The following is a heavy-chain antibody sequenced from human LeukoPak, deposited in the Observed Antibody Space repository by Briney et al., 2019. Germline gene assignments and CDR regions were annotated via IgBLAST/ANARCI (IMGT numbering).Heavy chain of an antibody. J-gene: IGHJ4*02. CDR1: GYTLTELS. V-gene: IGHV1-2*02. CDR2: INPNSGGT. D-gene: IGHD4-17*01. CDR3: ARVLYGDHFDC. Sequence: ASLKVSCKVSGYTLTELSMHWVRQAPGQGLEWMGWINPNSGGTNYAQTFQGRVTMTRDTSINTVFMELSRLRSDDTAVYYCARVLYGDHFDCWGQGTLDTLPS.